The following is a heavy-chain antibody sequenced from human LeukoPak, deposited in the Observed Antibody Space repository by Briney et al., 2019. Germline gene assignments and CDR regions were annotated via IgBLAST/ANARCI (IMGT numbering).Heavy chain of an antibody. V-gene: IGHV3-11*06. D-gene: IGHD2-15*01. CDR2: ISTSSSST. CDR1: GFTFSAYY. CDR3: ARVAFCSGGTCYKYFDY. Sequence: PGGSLRLSCAASGFTFSAYYMSWIRQAPGQGLEWVSHISTSSSSTNYADSVKGRFTISRDNAKNSLYLQMNSLRAEDTAVYYCARVAFCSGGTCYKYFDYWGQGTLVTVSS. J-gene: IGHJ4*02.